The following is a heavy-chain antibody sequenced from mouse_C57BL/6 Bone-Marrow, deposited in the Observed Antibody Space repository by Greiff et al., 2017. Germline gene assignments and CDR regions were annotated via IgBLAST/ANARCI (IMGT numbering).Heavy chain of an antibody. CDR1: GYTFTSYW. D-gene: IGHD2-1*01. CDR2: IDPKRGGT. J-gene: IGHJ1*03. V-gene: IGHV1-72*01. CDR3: ARGNYFCWYFAV. Sequence: QVQLQQPGAELVKPGASVKLSCKASGYTFTSYWMHWVKPRPGRGLEWIGRIDPKRGGTNYNEKFQGKATLTADKPSSTAYMQLSRLTSEASAVYYCARGNYFCWYFAVWGTGTTVTVSS.